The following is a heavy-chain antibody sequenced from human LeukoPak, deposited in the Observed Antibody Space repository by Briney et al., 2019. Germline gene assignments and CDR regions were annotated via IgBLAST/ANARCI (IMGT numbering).Heavy chain of an antibody. Sequence: GGTLRLSCAASGFTFSSYGMSWVRQAPGKGLEWVAVISYDGSNKYYADSVKGRFTISRDNAKNSLYLQMNSLRAEDTAVYYCAELGITMIGGVWGKGTTVTISS. CDR1: GFTFSSYG. J-gene: IGHJ6*04. D-gene: IGHD3-10*02. CDR3: AELGITMIGGV. CDR2: ISYDGSNK. V-gene: IGHV3-30*18.